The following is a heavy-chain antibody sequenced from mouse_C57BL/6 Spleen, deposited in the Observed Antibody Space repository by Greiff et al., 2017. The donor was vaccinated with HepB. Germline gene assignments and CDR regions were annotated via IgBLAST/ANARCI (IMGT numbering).Heavy chain of an antibody. D-gene: IGHD1-1*01. V-gene: IGHV1-9*01. CDR3: AREGITTVVATSFDY. CDR2: ILPGSGST. Sequence: ELSCKATGYTFTGYWIEWVKQRPGHGLEWIGEILPGSGSTNYNEKFKGKATFTADTSSNTTYMQLSSLTTEDSAIYYCAREGITTVVATSFDYWGQGTTLTVSS. CDR1: GYTFTGYW. J-gene: IGHJ2*01.